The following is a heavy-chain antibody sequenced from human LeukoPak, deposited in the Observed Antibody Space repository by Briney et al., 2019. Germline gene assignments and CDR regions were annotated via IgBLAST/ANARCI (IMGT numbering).Heavy chain of an antibody. D-gene: IGHD3-9*01. CDR3: ARGDFDWLLSMYYFDY. CDR1: GYTFTSYA. Sequence: ASVKVSCKASGYTFTSYAMNWVRQAPGQGLEWMGWINTNTGNPTYAQGFTGWFVFSLDTSVSTAYLQISSLKAEDTAVYYCARGDFDWLLSMYYFDYWGQGTLVTVSS. J-gene: IGHJ4*02. CDR2: INTNTGNP. V-gene: IGHV7-4-1*02.